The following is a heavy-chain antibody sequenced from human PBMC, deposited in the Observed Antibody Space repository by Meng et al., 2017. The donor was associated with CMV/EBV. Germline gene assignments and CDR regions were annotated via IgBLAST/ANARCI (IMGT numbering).Heavy chain of an antibody. CDR2: MNPNSGNT. V-gene: IGHV1-8*03. D-gene: IGHD3-3*01. CDR3: ARGDYDFWSGYTD. J-gene: IGHJ4*02. CDR1: GYTFTSYG. Sequence: ASGYTFTSYGISWVRQATGQGLEWMGWMNPNSGNTGYAQRFRGRVTITRNTSISTAYMELSSLRSEDTAVYYCARGDYDFWSGYTDWGQGTLVTVSS.